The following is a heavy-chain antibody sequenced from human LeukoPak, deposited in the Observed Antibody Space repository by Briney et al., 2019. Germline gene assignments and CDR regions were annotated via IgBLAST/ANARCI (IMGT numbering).Heavy chain of an antibody. CDR3: ARDFWNEPSKYFDY. J-gene: IGHJ4*02. CDR2: IWYHGNDV. CDR1: GFIFGSYG. D-gene: IGHD3-3*01. Sequence: GMSLRLSCSASGFIFGSYGMHWVRQAPGKGLEWVALIWYHGNDVDYADSVKGRFTISRDNSKNTLYLQMNSVRAEDTAVYFCARDFWNEPSKYFDYWGQGTLATVSS. V-gene: IGHV3-33*01.